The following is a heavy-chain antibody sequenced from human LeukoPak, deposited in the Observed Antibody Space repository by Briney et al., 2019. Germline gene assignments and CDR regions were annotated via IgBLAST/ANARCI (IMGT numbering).Heavy chain of an antibody. D-gene: IGHD5-12*01. Sequence: SETLSLTCTVSGGSISSYFWSWVRQPAGKGLEWIGRIYSTGRSDYNPSLKSRITMSVDTSKNQFSLKLSSVTAADTAVYYCARDGPRSGYDLGHFDNLGQGTLVTASS. CDR3: ARDGPRSGYDLGHFDN. CDR1: GGSISSYF. J-gene: IGHJ4*02. CDR2: IYSTGRS. V-gene: IGHV4-4*07.